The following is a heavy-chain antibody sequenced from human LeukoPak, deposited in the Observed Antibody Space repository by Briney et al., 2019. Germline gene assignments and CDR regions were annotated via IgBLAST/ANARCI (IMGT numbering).Heavy chain of an antibody. Sequence: PSETLSLTCTVSGDSVSYGGYYWSWIRQPAGKGLEWIGRISTSGSTNYNPSLKSRVTISLDTSKNQFSLKLSSVTAADTAVYYCAKGSGPPWFDPWGPGTLVTVSS. CDR3: AKGSGPPWFDP. J-gene: IGHJ5*02. D-gene: IGHD2-8*02. V-gene: IGHV4-61*02. CDR1: GDSVSYGGYY. CDR2: ISTSGST.